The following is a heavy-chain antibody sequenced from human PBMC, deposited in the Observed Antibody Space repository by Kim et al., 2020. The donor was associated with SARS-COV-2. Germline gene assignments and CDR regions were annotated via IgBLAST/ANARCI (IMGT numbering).Heavy chain of an antibody. J-gene: IGHJ5*02. CDR3: ARDRIVVAAPGWFDA. CDR2: ISSSGSTI. V-gene: IGHV3-11*01. Sequence: GGSLRLSCAASGFTFSDYYMSWIRQAPGKGLEWVSYISSSGSTIYYADSVKGRFTISRDNAKNSLYLQMNSLRAEDTAVYYCARDRIVVAAPGWFDAWGQGTLVTVSS. CDR1: GFTFSDYY. D-gene: IGHD6-13*01.